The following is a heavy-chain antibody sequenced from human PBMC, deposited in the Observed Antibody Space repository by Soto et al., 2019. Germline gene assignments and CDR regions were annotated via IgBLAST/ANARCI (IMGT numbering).Heavy chain of an antibody. J-gene: IGHJ3*02. CDR2: ISWNSGSI. CDR1: GFTFDDYA. D-gene: IGHD4-17*01. Sequence: EVQLVESGGGLVQPGRSLRLSCAASGFTFDDYAMHWVRQAPGKGLEWVSGISWNSGSIGYADSVKGRFTISRDNAKNXXYLQMNSLRAEDTALYYCAKDGLTYGDLALDAFDIWGQGTMVTVSS. CDR3: AKDGLTYGDLALDAFDI. V-gene: IGHV3-9*01.